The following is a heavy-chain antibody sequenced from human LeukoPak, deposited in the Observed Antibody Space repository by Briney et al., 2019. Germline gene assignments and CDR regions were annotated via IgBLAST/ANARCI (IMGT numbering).Heavy chain of an antibody. CDR2: ISGTGVTA. V-gene: IGHV3-23*01. CDR3: AKDQRFGDLDDY. D-gene: IGHD3-10*01. Sequence: GGSLRLSCAASGFIFNNYAMSGVRQAPGKGLEWVSSISGTGVTAYYADSVKGRFAISRDNSKNTLYLQMSSLRAEDTALYYCAKDQRFGDLDDYRGQGTLVTVSS. J-gene: IGHJ4*02. CDR1: GFIFNNYA.